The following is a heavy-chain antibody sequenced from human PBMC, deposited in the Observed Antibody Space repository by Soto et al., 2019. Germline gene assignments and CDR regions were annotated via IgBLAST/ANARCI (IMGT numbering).Heavy chain of an antibody. CDR2: ISGSGHTI. Sequence: GGSLRLSCAASGLDFSSEVMCWVRQAPGKGLEWVSPISGSGHTIYHADSMRGRFAISRDNSKNSLYLQLNNLRVDDTAVYYCAKVGPSYYYGMDVWGQGTTVTVSS. CDR3: AKVGPSYYYGMDV. D-gene: IGHD1-26*01. CDR1: GLDFSSEV. V-gene: IGHV3-23*01. J-gene: IGHJ6*02.